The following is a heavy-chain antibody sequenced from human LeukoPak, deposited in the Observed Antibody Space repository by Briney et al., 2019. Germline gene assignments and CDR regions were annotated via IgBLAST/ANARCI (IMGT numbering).Heavy chain of an antibody. CDR1: GYTFTSYG. D-gene: IGHD3-9*01. Sequence: ASVKVSCKASGYTFTSYGISWVRQAPGQGLEWMGWISAYNGNTNYAQKLQGRVTMTTDPSTSTAYMELRSLRSDDTAVYYCARGGDILTGYYDNWFDPWGQGTLVTVSS. CDR2: ISAYNGNT. J-gene: IGHJ5*02. V-gene: IGHV1-18*01. CDR3: ARGGDILTGYYDNWFDP.